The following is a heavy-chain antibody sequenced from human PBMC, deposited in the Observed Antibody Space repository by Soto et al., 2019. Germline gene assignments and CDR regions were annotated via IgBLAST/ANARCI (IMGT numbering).Heavy chain of an antibody. D-gene: IGHD2-2*01. Sequence: SGGSLRLSCAASGFTFSSYAMHWVRQAPGKGLEWVAVISYDGSNKYYADSVKGRFTISRDNSKNTLYLQMNSLRAEDTAVYYCARERGVVPAAIAAKGEYYYGMDVWGQGTTVTVSS. V-gene: IGHV3-30-3*01. CDR3: ARERGVVPAAIAAKGEYYYGMDV. J-gene: IGHJ6*02. CDR2: ISYDGSNK. CDR1: GFTFSSYA.